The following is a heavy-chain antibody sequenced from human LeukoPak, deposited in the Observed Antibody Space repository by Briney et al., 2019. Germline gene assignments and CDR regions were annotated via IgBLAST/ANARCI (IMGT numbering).Heavy chain of an antibody. CDR2: ISGSGGGT. V-gene: IGHV3-23*01. J-gene: IGHJ4*02. CDR3: ATMQPFDY. D-gene: IGHD6-13*01. CDR1: GFIFSSYG. Sequence: GGSLRLSCAASGFIFSSYGMSWVRQAPEKGLEWVSSISGSGGGTYYADSVKGRFTISRDNSKNTLYLQMNSLRAEDTALYYCATMQPFDYWGQGILVTVSS.